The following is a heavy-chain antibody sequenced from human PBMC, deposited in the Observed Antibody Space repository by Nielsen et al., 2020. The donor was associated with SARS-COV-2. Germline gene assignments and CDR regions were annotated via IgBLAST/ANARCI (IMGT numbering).Heavy chain of an antibody. Sequence: GESLKISCVASGFTFSGSAMHWVRQASGKGLEWVGRLRSYANEYATAYAASVKGRFTISRDNSKNTLYLQMNSLRAEDTAVYYCAGERVGGYHPPQYYYTMDLWGQGTTVIVSS. CDR3: AGERVGGYHPPQYYYTMDL. CDR2: LRSYANEYAT. D-gene: IGHD3-22*01. J-gene: IGHJ6*02. CDR1: GFTFSGSA. V-gene: IGHV3-73*01.